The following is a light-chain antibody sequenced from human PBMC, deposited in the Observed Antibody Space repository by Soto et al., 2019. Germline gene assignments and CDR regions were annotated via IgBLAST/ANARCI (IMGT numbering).Light chain of an antibody. CDR3: AAWDDSLRAVV. Sequence: QSVLTQSPSASATPGQRVTISCSGGRSNIGTYTVNWYQQLPGTAPTLLIFRNHQRPSGVRDRFSGSKSRTSASLAISGPQSEDEADYYCAAWDDSLRAVVFGGGTKLTVL. CDR2: RNH. V-gene: IGLV1-44*01. CDR1: RSNIGTYT. J-gene: IGLJ2*01.